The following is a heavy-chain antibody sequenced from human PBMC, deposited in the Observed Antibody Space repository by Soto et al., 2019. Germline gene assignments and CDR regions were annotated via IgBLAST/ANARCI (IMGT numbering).Heavy chain of an antibody. CDR1: GFTFSSYA. V-gene: IGHV3-30-3*01. D-gene: IGHD4-17*01. CDR2: ISYDGSNK. Sequence: PGGSLRLSCAASGFTFSSYAMHWVRQAPGKGLEWVAVISYDGSNKYYADSVKGRFTISRDNSKNTLYLQMNSLRAEDTAVYYCARDRGDPYFDYWGQGTLVPVSP. J-gene: IGHJ4*02. CDR3: ARDRGDPYFDY.